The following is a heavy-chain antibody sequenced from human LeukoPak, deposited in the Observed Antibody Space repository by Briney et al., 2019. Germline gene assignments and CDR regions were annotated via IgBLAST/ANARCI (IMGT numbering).Heavy chain of an antibody. CDR1: GGSISSYY. Sequence: SETLSLTCTVSGGSISSYYWSWIRQPPGKGLEWIGYIYYSGSTNYNPSLKSRVTMSADTSKNQFSLKLRSVTAADTAVYYCARCRHGNCDYFDYWGQGTLVTVSS. V-gene: IGHV4-59*12. J-gene: IGHJ4*02. D-gene: IGHD1-7*01. CDR2: IYYSGST. CDR3: ARCRHGNCDYFDY.